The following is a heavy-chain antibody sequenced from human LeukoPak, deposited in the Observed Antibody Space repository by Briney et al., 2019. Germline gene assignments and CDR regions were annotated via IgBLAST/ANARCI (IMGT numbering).Heavy chain of an antibody. J-gene: IGHJ3*02. CDR3: AQDISWFAFDI. D-gene: IGHD3-10*01. V-gene: IGHV3-23*01. CDR1: GFTFSNFG. Sequence: GESLRLSCAASGFTFSNFGMNWVRQAPGKGLQWVSGIGPGGDNKYYADSLEGRFTISRDNSKNTVYLQMNSLRAEDTALYYCAQDISWFAFDIWGQGTMVTVSS. CDR2: IGPGGDNK.